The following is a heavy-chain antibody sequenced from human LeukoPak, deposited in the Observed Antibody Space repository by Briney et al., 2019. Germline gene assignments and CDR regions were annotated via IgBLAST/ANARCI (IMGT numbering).Heavy chain of an antibody. CDR1: GYSFTSYW. J-gene: IGHJ5*02. Sequence: GESLKISCKGSGYSFTSYWIGWVRQMPGKGLEWMGIIYPGDSDTRYSPSFQGQVTISADKSISTAYLQWSSLKASDTAMRYCARLDYGDYEDYEDRDLQINWFDPWGQGTLVTVSS. V-gene: IGHV5-51*01. D-gene: IGHD4-17*01. CDR3: ARLDYGDYEDYEDRDLQINWFDP. CDR2: IYPGDSDT.